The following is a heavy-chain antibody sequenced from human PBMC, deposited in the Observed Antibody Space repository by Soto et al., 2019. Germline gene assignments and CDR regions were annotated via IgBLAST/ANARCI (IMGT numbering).Heavy chain of an antibody. D-gene: IGHD7-27*01. Sequence: EVQLLESGGGLVQPGVSLRLSCAASGFTFSVFAMSWVRQAPGKGLELVSTISGRGENTYYADSVKGRCTISRDNSKNTLNLQMNSLRGEDTAVYYCAKDRGTGDYGVNAVDIWGPVTMVTVAS. V-gene: IGHV3-23*01. CDR2: ISGRGENT. J-gene: IGHJ3*02. CDR1: GFTFSVFA. CDR3: AKDRGTGDYGVNAVDI.